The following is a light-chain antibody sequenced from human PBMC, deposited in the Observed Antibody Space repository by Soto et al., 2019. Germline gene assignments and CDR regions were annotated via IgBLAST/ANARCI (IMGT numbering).Light chain of an antibody. CDR1: SSDVGGSGL. Sequence: QSALTQPASVSGSPGQSITISCTGTSSDVGGSGLVSWYQFHPGKAPKLLIFEGFKRPSGVSNRFSGSKSGSTASLTISGFQAEGEADYYCCSYAGRSTWDVVFGGGTKLTVL. CDR3: CSYAGRSTWDVV. CDR2: EGF. V-gene: IGLV2-23*01. J-gene: IGLJ2*01.